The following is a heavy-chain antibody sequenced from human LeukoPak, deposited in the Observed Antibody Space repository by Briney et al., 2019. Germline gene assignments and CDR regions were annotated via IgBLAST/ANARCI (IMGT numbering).Heavy chain of an antibody. D-gene: IGHD2-8*01. V-gene: IGHV1-69*13. CDR3: ARQAPYASYNWFDP. CDR1: GGTFSSYA. Sequence: SVKVSCKASGGTFSSYAISWVRQAPGQGLEWMGVIIPIFGTANYAQKFQGRVTITADESTSTAYMELSSLRSEDTAVYYCARQAPYASYNWFDPLGQGTLVTVSS. J-gene: IGHJ5*02. CDR2: IIPIFGTA.